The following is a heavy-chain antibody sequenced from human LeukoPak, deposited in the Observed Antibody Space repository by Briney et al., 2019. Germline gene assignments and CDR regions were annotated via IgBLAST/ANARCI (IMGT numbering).Heavy chain of an antibody. Sequence: SETLSLTCTVSGGSLSPYYWTWIRQPPGKGLEWIGYIYHTGVSDYKPSLKSRLTISLDTSRSQFSLGLRSVTAADAAVYYCARLRAYTTTHQYFFDYWGQGALVTVSS. CDR3: ARLRAYTTTHQYFFDY. V-gene: IGHV4-59*08. J-gene: IGHJ4*02. CDR1: GGSLSPYY. D-gene: IGHD3-16*01. CDR2: IYHTGVS.